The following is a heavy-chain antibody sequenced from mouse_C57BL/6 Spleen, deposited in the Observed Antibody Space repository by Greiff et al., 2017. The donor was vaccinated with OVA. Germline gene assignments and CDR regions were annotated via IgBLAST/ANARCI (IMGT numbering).Heavy chain of an antibody. J-gene: IGHJ3*01. CDR2: IDPSDSET. CDR1: GYTFTSYW. CDR3: ASSGPAWFAY. V-gene: IGHV1-52*01. D-gene: IGHD3-2*02. Sequence: VQLQQPGAELVRPGSSVKLSCKASGYTFTSYWMHWVKQRPIQGLEWIGNIDPSDSETHYNQKFKDKATLTVDKSSSTAYMQLSSLTSEDSADYYCASSGPAWFAYWGQGTLVTVSA.